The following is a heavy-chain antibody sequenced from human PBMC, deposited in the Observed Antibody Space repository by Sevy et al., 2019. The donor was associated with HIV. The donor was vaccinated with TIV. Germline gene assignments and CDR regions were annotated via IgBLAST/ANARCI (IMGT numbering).Heavy chain of an antibody. D-gene: IGHD6-13*01. V-gene: IGHV4-39*01. CDR1: GGSISSSSYY. J-gene: IGHJ3*02. CDR3: ARQRGSSWYVAFDI. Sequence: SETLSLTCTLSGGSISSSSYYWGWIRQPPGKGLEWIGSIYYSGSTYYNPSLKSRVTISVDTSKNQFSLKLSSVTAADTAVYYCARQRGSSWYVAFDIWGQGTMVTVSS. CDR2: IYYSGST.